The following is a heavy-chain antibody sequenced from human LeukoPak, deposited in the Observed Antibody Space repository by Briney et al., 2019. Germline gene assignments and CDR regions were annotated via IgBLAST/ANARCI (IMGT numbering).Heavy chain of an antibody. J-gene: IGHJ5*02. Sequence: PSETLSLTCAVYCGSFSGYYLSWIRQPPAKGLEWIGEINHSGSTNYNPSLKSRVTISVDTSKNQFSLKLSSVTAADTAVYYCARVHTYYDILTRFDPWGQGTLVTVSS. CDR1: CGSFSGYY. CDR3: ARVHTYYDILTRFDP. V-gene: IGHV4-34*01. CDR2: INHSGST. D-gene: IGHD3-9*01.